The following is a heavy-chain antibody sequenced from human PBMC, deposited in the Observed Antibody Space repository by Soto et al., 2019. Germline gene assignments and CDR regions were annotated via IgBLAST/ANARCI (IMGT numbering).Heavy chain of an antibody. CDR3: AVEASYCGGDCYFDH. Sequence: PGGSLRLSCAASGFTFSSYSMNWVRQAPGKGLEWVSSISSSSSYIYYADSVKGRFTISRDNAKNSLYLQMNSLRAEDTAVYYCAVEASYCGGDCYFDHWGQGALVTVSS. CDR1: GFTFSSYS. J-gene: IGHJ4*02. D-gene: IGHD2-21*02. V-gene: IGHV3-21*01. CDR2: ISSSSSYI.